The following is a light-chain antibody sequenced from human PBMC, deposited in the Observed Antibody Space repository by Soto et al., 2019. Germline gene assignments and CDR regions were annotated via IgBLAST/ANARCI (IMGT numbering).Light chain of an antibody. CDR1: QSVSSSF. CDR2: RAS. V-gene: IGKV3-20*01. CDR3: QQYESSPLT. J-gene: IGKJ4*01. Sequence: EIVLTQSPDTLSLSPGARATLSCRASQSVSSSFLAWYHQKPGQAPRLLIYRASSRATGIPDRFTGSGSGTDFTLTISRLEPEDFAVYYCQQYESSPLTFGGGTKVEIK.